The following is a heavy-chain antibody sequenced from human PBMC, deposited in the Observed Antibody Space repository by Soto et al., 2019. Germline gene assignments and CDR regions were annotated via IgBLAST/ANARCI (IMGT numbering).Heavy chain of an antibody. V-gene: IGHV3-48*02. CDR1: GFTFSSYS. J-gene: IGHJ6*02. Sequence: GGSLRLSCAASGFTFSSYSMNWVRQAPGKGLEWVSYISSSSSTIYYADSVKGRFTISRDNAKNSLYLQMNSLRDEDTAVYYCARDQYYYDSSGYYRDYYYYYGMDVWGQGTTVTVSS. CDR3: ARDQYYYDSSGYYRDYYYYYGMDV. CDR2: ISSSSSTI. D-gene: IGHD3-22*01.